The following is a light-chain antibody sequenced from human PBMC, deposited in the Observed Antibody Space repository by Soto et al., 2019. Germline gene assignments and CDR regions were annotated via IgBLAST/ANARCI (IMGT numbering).Light chain of an antibody. CDR3: QESDRTPRR. Sequence: DIQMTQSPSSLSASVGDRVTITCRASQSINNNLNWYQQKPGRAPKLLIYAASSLHSGVPSRFSGSASGTDFTLTIRVLQAEDCACYDCQESDRTPRRFGQGDKVGIK. J-gene: IGKJ1*01. CDR1: QSINNN. V-gene: IGKV1-39*01. CDR2: AAS.